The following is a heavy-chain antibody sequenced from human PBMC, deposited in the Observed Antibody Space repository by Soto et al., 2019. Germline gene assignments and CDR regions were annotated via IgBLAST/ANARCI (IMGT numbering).Heavy chain of an antibody. CDR3: ATGLTLPVRPSFDT. CDR1: CFTISGNY. J-gene: IGHJ5*02. D-gene: IGHD2-21*02. Sequence: EVQLVESGGGLIQPGGSLRLSCAASCFTISGNYITWVRQAPGTGLEWVSVIFSGDNTFYSDSVKGRFTISRDSSKNTVYLQLNRLRGDDTAVYFCATGLTLPVRPSFDTWGQGTLLTVSS. V-gene: IGHV3-53*01. CDR2: IFSGDNT.